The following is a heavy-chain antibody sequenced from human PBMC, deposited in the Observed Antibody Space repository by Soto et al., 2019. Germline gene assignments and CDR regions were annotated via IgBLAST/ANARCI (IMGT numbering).Heavy chain of an antibody. J-gene: IGHJ2*01. D-gene: IGHD6-19*01. Sequence: ASVKVSCKASGYTFTGNYIHWVRQAPGQGLEWMGWINPNSGGTNYAQKFQGWVTMTRDTSISTVYMELSRLKSDDTTVYYCAREPKDSSGRYLYFDLWGRGTLVTVSS. CDR1: GYTFTGNY. CDR3: AREPKDSSGRYLYFDL. V-gene: IGHV1-2*04. CDR2: INPNSGGT.